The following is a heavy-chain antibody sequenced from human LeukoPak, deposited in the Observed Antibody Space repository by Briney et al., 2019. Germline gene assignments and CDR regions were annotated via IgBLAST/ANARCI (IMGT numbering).Heavy chain of an antibody. CDR1: GFTFSSYA. CDR3: AKRSRARGYSYGIDY. CDR2: ISGRGGST. D-gene: IGHD5-18*01. J-gene: IGHJ4*02. V-gene: IGHV3-23*01. Sequence: GGSLRLSCAASGFTFSSYAMSWIRQAPGKGLEWVSAISGRGGSTYYADSVKGRFTISRDNSKNTLYLQMNSLRAEDTAVYYCAKRSRARGYSYGIDYWGQGTLVTVSS.